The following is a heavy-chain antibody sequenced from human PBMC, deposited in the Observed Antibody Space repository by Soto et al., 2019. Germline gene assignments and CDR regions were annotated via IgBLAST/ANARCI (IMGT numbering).Heavy chain of an antibody. CDR3: ARTSSAGKYYYGMDV. V-gene: IGHV5-10-1*04. CDR1: GYSFTSYW. Sequence: GESLKISCKGSGYSFTSYWISWVRQMPGKGLEWMGRIDPSDSYTNYSPSFQGQVTISADKSISTAYLQWSSLKASDTAMYYCARTSSAGKYYYGMDVCGQGTTVPVS. CDR2: IDPSDSYT. D-gene: IGHD6-13*01. J-gene: IGHJ6*02.